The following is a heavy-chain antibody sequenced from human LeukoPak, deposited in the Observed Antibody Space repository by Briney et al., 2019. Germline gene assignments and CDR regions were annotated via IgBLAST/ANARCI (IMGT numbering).Heavy chain of an antibody. CDR2: ISAYNGNT. CDR3: TRRIPAASHLDY. V-gene: IGHV1-18*01. CDR1: GYTFTSYG. J-gene: IGHJ4*02. Sequence: ASVKVSCKASGYTFTSYGISWVRQAPGQGLEWMGWISAYNGNTNYAQKLQGRVTMTTDTSTSTAYMELRSLRSDDTAVYYCTRRIPAASHLDYWGQGTLVTVSS. D-gene: IGHD2-2*01.